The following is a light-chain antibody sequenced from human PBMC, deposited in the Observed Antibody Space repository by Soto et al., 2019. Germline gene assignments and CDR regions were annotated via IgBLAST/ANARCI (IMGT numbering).Light chain of an antibody. J-gene: IGLJ2*01. CDR3: AAWDDSLNASV. V-gene: IGLV1-44*01. CDR2: SNN. CDR1: SSNVGSNT. Sequence: QPVLTQPPSASGAPGQRVTISCSGSSSNVGSNTVSWYQQFPGTAPKLLIHSNNKRPSGVPDRFSGSKSGTSASLAISGLQSEDGADYYCAAWDDSLNASVFGGGTKLTVL.